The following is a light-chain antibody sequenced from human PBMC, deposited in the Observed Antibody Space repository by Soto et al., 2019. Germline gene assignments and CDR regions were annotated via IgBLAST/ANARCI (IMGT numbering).Light chain of an antibody. CDR2: DVS. J-gene: IGKJ4*01. CDR1: QSINNL. V-gene: IGKV1-5*01. CDR3: QQYDSYPLT. Sequence: DVQMTQSPSTLSASVGDRVTIACRASQSINNLLAWYQQKPGKAPKFLIYDVSTLESGVPSSFSGSGSGTEFTLTISILQPEDFATYYCQQYDSYPLTFGGGTKVDIK.